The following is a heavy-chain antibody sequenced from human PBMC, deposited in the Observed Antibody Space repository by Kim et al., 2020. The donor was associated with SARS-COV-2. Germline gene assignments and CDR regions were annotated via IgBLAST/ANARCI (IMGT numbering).Heavy chain of an antibody. J-gene: IGHJ6*02. CDR3: ARDGLGTSNYYYGLDV. D-gene: IGHD3-9*01. CDR2: LYSGGST. CDR1: GFTVSSHY. Sequence: GGSLRLSCAASGFTVSSHYMSWVRQAPGKELEWVSVLYSGGSTDYADSVKGRFTISRDNSNNTVYLQMNSLRVDDTAVYYCARDGLGTSNYYYGLDVWGQGTTVTVSS. V-gene: IGHV3-66*01.